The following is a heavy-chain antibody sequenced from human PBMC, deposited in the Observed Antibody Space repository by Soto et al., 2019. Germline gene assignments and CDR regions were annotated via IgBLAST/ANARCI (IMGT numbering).Heavy chain of an antibody. CDR3: AKDSHYISGSYGGFDP. V-gene: IGHV3-30*18. CDR2: ISYDGSNK. J-gene: IGHJ5*02. Sequence: QVQLVESGGGVVQPGRSLRLSCAASGFNFRNYGIHWIRQTPGKGLEWVAVISYDGSNKYYTDSVQGRFTISRDNSKNTLYLQMNSQRAEDTAVYYCAKDSHYISGSYGGFDPWGQGTLVTVSS. D-gene: IGHD3-10*01. CDR1: GFNFRNYG.